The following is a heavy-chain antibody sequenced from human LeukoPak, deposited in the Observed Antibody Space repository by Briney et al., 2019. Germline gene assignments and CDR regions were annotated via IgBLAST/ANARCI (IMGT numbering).Heavy chain of an antibody. V-gene: IGHV4-59*01. D-gene: IGHD5-12*01. CDR1: GGSISSYY. CDR3: AREYVDIVATWFDP. Sequence: PSETLPLTCTVSGGSISSYYWSWIRQPPGKGLEWIGYIYYSGSTNYNPSLKSRVTISVDTSKNQFSLKLSSVTAADTAVYYCAREYVDIVATWFDPWGQGTLVTVSS. J-gene: IGHJ5*02. CDR2: IYYSGST.